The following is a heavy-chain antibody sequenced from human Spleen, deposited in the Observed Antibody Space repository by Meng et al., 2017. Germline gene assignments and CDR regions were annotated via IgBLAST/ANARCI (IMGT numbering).Heavy chain of an antibody. D-gene: IGHD7-27*01. V-gene: IGHV4-61*01. CDR1: GGSVSSGSYY. CDR3: ATVGMGLDS. Sequence: VRLQESGPGLVRPAETLSPPCTVSGGSVSSGSYYWSWIRQPPGKGLEWIGYIYYSGSTHYNPSLKSRVTISVDTSKNQFSLKLNSVTAADTAVYYCATVGMGLDSWGQGILVTVSS. CDR2: IYYSGST. J-gene: IGHJ4*02.